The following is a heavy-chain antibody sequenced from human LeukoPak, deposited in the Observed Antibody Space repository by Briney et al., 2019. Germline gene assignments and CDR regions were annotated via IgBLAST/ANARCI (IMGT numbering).Heavy chain of an antibody. CDR2: INPSGGST. CDR3: ALGVATTPFDY. D-gene: IGHD5-12*01. J-gene: IGHJ4*02. CDR1: GYTFTSYY. V-gene: IGHV1-46*01. Sequence: VASVKVSCTASGYTFTSYYMHWVRQAPGQGLEWMGIINPSGGSTNHAQKFQGRVTMTRDTSTSTVYMELSSLRSEDTAVYYCALGVATTPFDYWGQGTLVTVSS.